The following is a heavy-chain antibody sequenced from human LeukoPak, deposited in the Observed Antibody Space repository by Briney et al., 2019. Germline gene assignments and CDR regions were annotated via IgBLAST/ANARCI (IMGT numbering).Heavy chain of an antibody. CDR2: ISSSGSTI. V-gene: IGHV3-48*03. CDR1: GFTFSSYE. J-gene: IGHJ3*02. CDR3: ARRGHDAFDI. D-gene: IGHD3/OR15-3a*01. Sequence: PGGSLRLSCAASGFTFSSYEMNWVRQAPGKGLEWVSYISSSGSTIYYADSVKGRFTISRDNAKNSLYLQMNSLRAEDTAVYYCARRGHDAFDIWGQGTMVTVSS.